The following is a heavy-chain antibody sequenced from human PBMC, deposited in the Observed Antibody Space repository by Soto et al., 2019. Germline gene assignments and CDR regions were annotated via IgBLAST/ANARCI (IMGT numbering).Heavy chain of an antibody. CDR3: ARVVHYYGSGSYYGPYFDY. CDR1: GFTFSDYY. Sequence: PGGSLRLSCAASGFTFSDYYMSWIRQAPGKGLDWVSYISSSSSYTNYADSVRGRFTISRDNAKNSLYLQMNSLRAEDTAVYYCARVVHYYGSGSYYGPYFDYWGQGTLVTVSS. D-gene: IGHD3-10*01. CDR2: ISSSSSYT. V-gene: IGHV3-11*05. J-gene: IGHJ4*02.